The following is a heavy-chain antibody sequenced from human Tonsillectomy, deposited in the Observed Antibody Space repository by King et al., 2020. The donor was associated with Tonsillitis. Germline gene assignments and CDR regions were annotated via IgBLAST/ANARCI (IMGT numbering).Heavy chain of an antibody. V-gene: IGHV3-23*04. D-gene: IGHD3-22*01. CDR2: ISGSGGST. CDR3: AKVYYDSSGYYYSYYFDY. CDR1: GFTFSSYA. Sequence: VQLVESGGGLVQPGGSLRLSCAASGFTFSSYAMSWVRQAPGKGLEWVSAISGSGGSTYYADSVKGRFTISRDNSKNTLYLQMKSLRAEDTAVYYCAKVYYDSSGYYYSYYFDYWGQGTLVTVSS. J-gene: IGHJ4*02.